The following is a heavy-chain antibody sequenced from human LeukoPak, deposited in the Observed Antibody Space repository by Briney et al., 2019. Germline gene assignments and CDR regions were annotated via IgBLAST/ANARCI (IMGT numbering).Heavy chain of an antibody. Sequence: SETLSLTCAVYGGSFSGYYWSWIRQPPGKGLEWIGEINHSGSTNYNPSLKSRVTISVDTSKNQFSLKLSSVTAADTAVYYCARGFPAYGDNSGYYYFDYWGQGTLVTVSS. CDR2: INHSGST. CDR3: ARGFPAYGDNSGYYYFDY. J-gene: IGHJ4*02. CDR1: GGSFSGYY. D-gene: IGHD3-22*01. V-gene: IGHV4-34*01.